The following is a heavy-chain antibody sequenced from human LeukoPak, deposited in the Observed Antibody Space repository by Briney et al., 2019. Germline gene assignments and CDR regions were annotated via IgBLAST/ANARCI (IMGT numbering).Heavy chain of an antibody. CDR2: ISAYNGNT. D-gene: IGHD1-26*01. CDR3: ARDYSGEWEQLTGWWFDP. Sequence: GASVKVSCKASGYTFTGYFMHWVRQAPGQGLEWMGWISAYNGNTNYAQKLQGRVTMTTDTSTSTAYTELRSLRSDDTAVYYCARDYSGEWEQLTGWWFDPWGQGTLVIVSS. V-gene: IGHV1-18*04. J-gene: IGHJ5*02. CDR1: GYTFTGYF.